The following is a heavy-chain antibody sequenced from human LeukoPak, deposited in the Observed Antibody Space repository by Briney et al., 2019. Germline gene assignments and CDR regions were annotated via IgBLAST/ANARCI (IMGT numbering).Heavy chain of an antibody. J-gene: IGHJ6*02. Sequence: SETLSLTCTVSGGSISSGSYYWGWIRQPAGKGLEWIGRTYTSGSTNYNPSLKSRVTISVDTSKNQFSLKLSSVTAADTAVYYCARADSSGYLNYGMDVWGQGTTVTVSS. CDR2: TYTSGST. CDR3: ARADSSGYLNYGMDV. D-gene: IGHD3-22*01. V-gene: IGHV4-61*02. CDR1: GGSISSGSYY.